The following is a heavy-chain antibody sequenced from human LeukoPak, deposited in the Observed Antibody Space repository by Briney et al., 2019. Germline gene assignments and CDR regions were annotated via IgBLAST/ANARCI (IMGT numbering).Heavy chain of an antibody. CDR2: ISGSGGST. V-gene: IGHV3-23*01. CDR1: GGSFSGYY. J-gene: IGHJ4*02. CDR3: AKDRIVVVPAAKFDY. D-gene: IGHD2-2*01. Sequence: ETLSLTCAVYGGSFSGYYWSWVRQAPGKGLEWVSAISGSGGSTYYADSVKGRFTISRDNSKNTLYLQMNGLRAEDTAVYYCAKDRIVVVPAAKFDYWGQGTLVTVSS.